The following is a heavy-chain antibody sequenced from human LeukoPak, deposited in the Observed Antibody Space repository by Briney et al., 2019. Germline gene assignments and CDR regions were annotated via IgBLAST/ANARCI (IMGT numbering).Heavy chain of an antibody. Sequence: ASVKVSCKASGGTFSSYAISWVRQAPGQGLEWMGWISAYNGNTNYAQKLQGRVTMTTDTSTSTAYMELRSLRSDDTAAYYCARKVEYQLTNWFDPWGQGTLVTVSS. D-gene: IGHD2-2*01. V-gene: IGHV1-18*01. CDR1: GGTFSSYA. CDR3: ARKVEYQLTNWFDP. J-gene: IGHJ5*02. CDR2: ISAYNGNT.